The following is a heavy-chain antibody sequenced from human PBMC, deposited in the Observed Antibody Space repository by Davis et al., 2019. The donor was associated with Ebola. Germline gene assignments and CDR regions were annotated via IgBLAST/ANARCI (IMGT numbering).Heavy chain of an antibody. J-gene: IGHJ4*02. CDR2: ITATGSIR. V-gene: IGHV3-11*01. CDR1: GFTFSTYY. D-gene: IGHD4-17*01. CDR3: ARAHNYGDSDY. Sequence: PRGSLRLSCAASGFTFSTYYMTWVRQAPGKGLEWVAYITATGSIRYYADSVKGRFTISRDNAKNSLYLQMDRLRADDTAVYYCARAHNYGDSDYWGQGTLVTVSS.